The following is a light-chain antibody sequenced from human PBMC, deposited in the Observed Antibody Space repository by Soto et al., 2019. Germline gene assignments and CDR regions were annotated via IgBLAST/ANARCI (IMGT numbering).Light chain of an antibody. CDR1: QSVGSSY. CDR2: GAS. Sequence: EIGFTQSPCTLSLSTGETATLSCRASQSVGSSYLAWYQQKPGQAPRLLIYGASSRATGIPDRFSGSGSGTDFTLTISRLEPEDFAVYYCQQYGSSTETFGQGTKVAIK. V-gene: IGKV3-20*01. J-gene: IGKJ1*01. CDR3: QQYGSSTET.